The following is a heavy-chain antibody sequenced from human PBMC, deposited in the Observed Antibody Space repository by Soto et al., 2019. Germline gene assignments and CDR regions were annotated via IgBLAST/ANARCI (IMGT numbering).Heavy chain of an antibody. Sequence: ASVKVSCKASGYTFTHYAMHWVRQAPGQRLEWMGWISTGNGNTKYSQKFQGRVTITTDTSASTAYMELSSLRSEDTAVYYCARDGAVAGDTNFDYWGQGTLVTVSS. V-gene: IGHV1-3*04. CDR2: ISTGNGNT. CDR1: GYTFTHYA. D-gene: IGHD6-19*01. CDR3: ARDGAVAGDTNFDY. J-gene: IGHJ4*02.